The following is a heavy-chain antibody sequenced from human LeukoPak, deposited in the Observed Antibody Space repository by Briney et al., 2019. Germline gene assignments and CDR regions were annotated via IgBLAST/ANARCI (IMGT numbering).Heavy chain of an antibody. J-gene: IGHJ5*02. Sequence: ASVKVSWKASGYTFASYAMHWVRQAPGQRLEWMGWINAGNGNTKYSQKFQGRVTITRDTSASTAYMELSSLRSEDTAVYYCARLYGSGSYPLQYNWFDPWGQGTLVTVSS. V-gene: IGHV1-3*01. CDR1: GYTFASYA. CDR3: ARLYGSGSYPLQYNWFDP. CDR2: INAGNGNT. D-gene: IGHD3-10*01.